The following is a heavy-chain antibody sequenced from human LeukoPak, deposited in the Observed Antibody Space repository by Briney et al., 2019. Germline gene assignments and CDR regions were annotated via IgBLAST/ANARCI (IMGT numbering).Heavy chain of an antibody. CDR1: GYTFTGYY. CDR2: INPSGGST. CDR3: ARPDTYSSRLDAFDI. Sequence: ASVKVSCKASGYTFTGYYMHWVRQAPGQGLEWMGIINPSGGSTSYAQKFQGRVTMTRDMSTSTVYMELSSLRSEDTAVYYCARPDTYSSRLDAFDIWGQGTMVTVSS. J-gene: IGHJ3*02. V-gene: IGHV1-46*01. D-gene: IGHD6-13*01.